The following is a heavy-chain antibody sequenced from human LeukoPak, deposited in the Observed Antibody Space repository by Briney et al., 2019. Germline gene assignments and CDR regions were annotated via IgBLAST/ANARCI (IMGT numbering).Heavy chain of an antibody. J-gene: IGHJ4*02. CDR1: GGTFSSYA. D-gene: IGHD3-3*01. CDR2: IIPIFGTA. V-gene: IGHV1-69*05. CDR3: ARGYYDFGYFDY. Sequence: SVKVSCKASGGTFSSYAISWVRQTPGQGLEWMGRIIPIFGTANYAQKFQGRVTITTDESTSTAYMELSSLRSEDTAVYYCARGYYDFGYFDYWGQGTLVTVSS.